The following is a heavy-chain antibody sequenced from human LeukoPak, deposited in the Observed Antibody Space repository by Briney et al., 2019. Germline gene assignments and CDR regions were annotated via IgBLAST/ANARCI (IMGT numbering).Heavy chain of an antibody. CDR2: INEDGSEK. J-gene: IGHJ5*02. CDR3: ARDQKTIDILWFGELFGYLLPQFDP. CDR1: GFIFRNYW. V-gene: IGHV3-7*01. Sequence: HPGGSLRLSCEAAGFIFRNYWMGWVRQSPGEGLEGVANINEDGSEKYYVDSVKGRFTISRDNSKNTLYLQMNSLRAEDTAVYYCARDQKTIDILWFGELFGYLLPQFDPWGQGTLVTVSS. D-gene: IGHD3-10*01.